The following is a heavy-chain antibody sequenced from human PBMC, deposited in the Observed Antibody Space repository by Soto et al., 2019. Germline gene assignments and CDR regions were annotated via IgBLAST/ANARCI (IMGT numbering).Heavy chain of an antibody. CDR3: ATRYCSGGSCYPHLFDY. V-gene: IGHV4-39*01. CDR2: IYYSGST. D-gene: IGHD2-15*01. CDR1: GGSISSSSYY. Sequence: QLQLQESGPGLVKPSVTLSLTCTVSGGSISSSSYYRGWIRQPPGKGLEWIGSIYYSGSTYYNPSLKSRVTISVDTSKNQFSLKLSSVTAADTAVYYCATRYCSGGSCYPHLFDYWGQGTLVTVTS. J-gene: IGHJ4*02.